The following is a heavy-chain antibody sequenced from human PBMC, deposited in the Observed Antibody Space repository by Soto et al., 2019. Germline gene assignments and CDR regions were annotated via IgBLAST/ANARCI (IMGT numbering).Heavy chain of an antibody. J-gene: IGHJ4*02. CDR2: IYWHDDK. V-gene: IGHV2-5*01. Sequence: SGPTLVNPTQTLTLTCTFSGFSLSTTGVGVSWIRQPPGKALEWLALIYWHDDKRYSPSLKSRLTITKDTSKNQVVLTMTNMDPVDTATYYCAHRGGAADGLYYFDFWGQCAVVTVSS. D-gene: IGHD6-13*01. CDR1: GFSLSTTGVG. CDR3: AHRGGAADGLYYFDF.